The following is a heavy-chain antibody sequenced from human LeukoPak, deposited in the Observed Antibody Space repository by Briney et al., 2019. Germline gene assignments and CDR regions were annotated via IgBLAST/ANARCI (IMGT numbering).Heavy chain of an antibody. CDR2: INHSGST. CDR3: ARGPRMVRGVIRASTRFDY. V-gene: IGHV4-34*01. D-gene: IGHD3-10*01. J-gene: IGHJ4*02. Sequence: RPSETLSLTCAVYGGSFSGYYWSWIRQPPGKGLEWIGEINHSGSTNYNPSLKSRVTISVDTSKNQFSLKLSSVTAADTAVYYCARGPRMVRGVIRASTRFDYWGQGTLVTVSS. CDR1: GGSFSGYY.